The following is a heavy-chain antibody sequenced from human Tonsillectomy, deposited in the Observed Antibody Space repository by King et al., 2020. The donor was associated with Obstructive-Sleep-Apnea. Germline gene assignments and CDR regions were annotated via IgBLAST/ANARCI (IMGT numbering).Heavy chain of an antibody. CDR2: IIPILGTT. V-gene: IGHV1-69*06. J-gene: IGHJ4*02. CDR1: GGTFRSYA. CDR3: ARVTFCTSSINCFRRGFDY. Sequence: QLVQSGAEVKQPGSSVKVSCKASGGTFRSYAINWVRQAPGQGLEWMGGIIPILGTTNYAQKFQGRVTIIADKSTNTAYMVLSSLRSEDTAVYYCARVTFCTSSINCFRRGFDYWGQGTLLTVSS. D-gene: IGHD2-2*01.